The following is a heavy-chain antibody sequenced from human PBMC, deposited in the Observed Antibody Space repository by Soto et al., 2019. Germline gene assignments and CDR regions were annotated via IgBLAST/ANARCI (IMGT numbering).Heavy chain of an antibody. CDR2: IYHSGST. J-gene: IGHJ1*01. V-gene: IGHV4-38-2*01. Sequence: SETLSLTCAVSGYSISSGYYWVWIRQPPGKGLEWIGSIYHSGSTYYNPSLKSRVTISVDTSKNQFSLKLNSVTAADTAVYYCASDPYYQDSSGFCSPCFQPWGQGTLVSVSS. CDR1: GYSISSGYY. CDR3: ASDPYYQDSSGFCSPCFQP. D-gene: IGHD3-22*01.